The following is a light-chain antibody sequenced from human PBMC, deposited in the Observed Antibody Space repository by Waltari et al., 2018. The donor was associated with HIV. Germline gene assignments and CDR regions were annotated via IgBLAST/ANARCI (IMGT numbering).Light chain of an antibody. CDR2: GAS. CDR1: QSVSSN. J-gene: IGKJ5*01. V-gene: IGKV3-15*01. CDR3: QQYNNWPPA. Sequence: EIVMTQSPATLSVSPGERATLSCRASQSVSSNLAWYQQKPGQAPRRLISGASTRATGIPARFSGSGSGTEFTLTISSLQSEDFAVYYCQQYNNWPPAFGQGTRLEI.